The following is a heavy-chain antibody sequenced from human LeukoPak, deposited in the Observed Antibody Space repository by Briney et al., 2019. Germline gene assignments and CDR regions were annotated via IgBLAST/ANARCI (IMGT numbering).Heavy chain of an antibody. CDR1: GYTFTSYY. Sequence: ASVKVSCKASGYTFTSYYMHWVQQAPGQGLEWMGIINPSGGSTSYAQKFQGRVTMTRDTSTSTVYMELSSLRSEDTAVYYCARDFPGYCSGGSCYSAFDYWGQGTLVTVSS. J-gene: IGHJ4*02. CDR2: INPSGGST. CDR3: ARDFPGYCSGGSCYSAFDY. V-gene: IGHV1-46*01. D-gene: IGHD2-15*01.